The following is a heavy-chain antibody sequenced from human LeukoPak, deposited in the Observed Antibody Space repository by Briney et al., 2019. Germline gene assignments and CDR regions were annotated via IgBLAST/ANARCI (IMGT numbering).Heavy chain of an antibody. CDR2: INHSGST. J-gene: IGHJ4*02. V-gene: IGHV4-34*01. CDR1: GGSFSGYY. Sequence: SETLSLTCAVYGGSFSGYYWSWIRQPPGKGLEWIGEINHSGSTNYNPSLKSRVTISVDTSKNQFSLKLSSVTAADTAVYYCARGEHSGYQSWWGQGTLVTVSS. D-gene: IGHD5-12*01. CDR3: ARGEHSGYQSW.